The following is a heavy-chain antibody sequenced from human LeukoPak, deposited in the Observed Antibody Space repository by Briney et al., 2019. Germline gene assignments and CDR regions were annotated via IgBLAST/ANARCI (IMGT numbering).Heavy chain of an antibody. CDR1: GFTFSSYG. J-gene: IGHJ4*02. D-gene: IGHD3-22*01. Sequence: AGGSLRLSCAASGFTFSSYGMHWVRQAPGKGLEWVAVITYDGSNKYYADSVKGRFTISRDNSKNTLYLQMNSLRAEDTAVYYCAKDSGVSSGYLCWGQGTRVSVSS. V-gene: IGHV3-30*18. CDR2: ITYDGSNK. CDR3: AKDSGVSSGYLC.